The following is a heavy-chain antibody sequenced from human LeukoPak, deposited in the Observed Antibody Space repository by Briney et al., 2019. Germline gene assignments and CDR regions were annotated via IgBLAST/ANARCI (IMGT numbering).Heavy chain of an antibody. D-gene: IGHD3-10*01. CDR3: ATQGLWFGEFGWFDP. Sequence: TGGSLRLSCAASGFPFTNAWMTWVRQAPGKGLEWVARIKSETDGGTKEYAAPVKGRFTISRDDSKTTLYLEMNSLKTEDTALYYCATQGLWFGEFGWFDPWGQRTLAIVSS. J-gene: IGHJ5*02. V-gene: IGHV3-15*01. CDR2: IKSETDGGTK. CDR1: GFPFTNAW.